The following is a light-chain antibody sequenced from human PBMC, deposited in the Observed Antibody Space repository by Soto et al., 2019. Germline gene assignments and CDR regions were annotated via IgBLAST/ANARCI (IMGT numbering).Light chain of an antibody. CDR2: DAS. CDR3: QQFNSYPL. CDR1: QGISSA. V-gene: IGKV1-13*02. Sequence: AIQLTQSPSSLSASVGDRVTITCRASQGISSALAWYQQKPGKAPKLLIYDASSFESGVPSRFSGSASGTDFTLTISSLQPEDFATYYCQQFNSYPLFGQGTKLEIK. J-gene: IGKJ2*01.